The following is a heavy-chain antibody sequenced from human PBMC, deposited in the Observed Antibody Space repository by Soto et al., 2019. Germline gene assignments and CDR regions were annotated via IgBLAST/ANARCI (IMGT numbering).Heavy chain of an antibody. J-gene: IGHJ6*02. CDR3: ARSTLWFGGLANYYYYGMDV. CDR2: IKQDGSEK. Sequence: GESLRLSCAASGFTFSSYWMSWVRQAPGKGLEWVANIKQDGSEKYYVDSVKGRFTISRDNAKNSLYLQMNSLRAEDTAVYYCARSTLWFGGLANYYYYGMDVWGQGTTVTVSS. V-gene: IGHV3-7*01. CDR1: GFTFSSYW. D-gene: IGHD3-10*01.